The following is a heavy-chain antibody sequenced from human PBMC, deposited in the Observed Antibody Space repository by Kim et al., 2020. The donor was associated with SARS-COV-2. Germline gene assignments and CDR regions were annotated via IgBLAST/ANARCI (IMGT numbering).Heavy chain of an antibody. D-gene: IGHD1-20*01. CDR1: GLTFGNYA. CDR3: AMGGTNNNWPIDY. J-gene: IGHJ4*02. Sequence: GGSLRLSCAVSGLTFGNYAMSWVRQAPGKGLEWVPGVSLSGAYTVKGRFSISRDDSQNTLYLQVNSLRADDTAVYYCAMGGTNNNWPIDYWGQGTLVTVSS. V-gene: IGHV3-23*01. CDR2: VSLSGAYT.